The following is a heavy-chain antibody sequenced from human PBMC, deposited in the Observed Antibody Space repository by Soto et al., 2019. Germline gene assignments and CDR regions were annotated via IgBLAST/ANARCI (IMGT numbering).Heavy chain of an antibody. CDR1: GGSISSYY. CDR3: ASTDSSSWYFWFDP. D-gene: IGHD6-13*01. CDR2: IYYSGST. Sequence: SETLSLTCTVSGGSISSYYWSWIRQPPGKGLEWIGYIYYSGSTNYNPSLKSRVTISVDTSKNQFSLKLSSVTAADTAVYYCASTDSSSWYFWFDPWGQGTLVTVSS. V-gene: IGHV4-59*01. J-gene: IGHJ5*02.